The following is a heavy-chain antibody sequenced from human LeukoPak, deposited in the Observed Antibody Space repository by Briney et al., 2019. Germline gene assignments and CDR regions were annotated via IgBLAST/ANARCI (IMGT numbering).Heavy chain of an antibody. CDR3: AKAREGTTAFDY. V-gene: IGHV3-23*01. J-gene: IGHJ4*02. CDR1: GFTFSSYA. D-gene: IGHD1-7*01. Sequence: GSLRLSCAASGFTFSSYAMSWVRQAPGKGLEWVSAIGGSGGSTYYADSVKGRFTISRDNSKNTLYLQMNSLRVEDTAVYYCAKAREGTTAFDYWGQGTLVTVSS. CDR2: IGGSGGST.